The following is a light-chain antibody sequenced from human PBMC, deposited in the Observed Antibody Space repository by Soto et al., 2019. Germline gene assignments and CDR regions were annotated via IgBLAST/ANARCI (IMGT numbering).Light chain of an antibody. V-gene: IGKV1-5*03. Sequence: DIQMTQSPSTLSASVGDRVTITCRASQTISTWLAWYQAKPGKAPKLLIYKASNLGSGVPSRFSGSGSGTDFPLTITSLQPDDFATYYCQQYNTYWTFGQGTKVEIK. J-gene: IGKJ1*01. CDR2: KAS. CDR3: QQYNTYWT. CDR1: QTISTW.